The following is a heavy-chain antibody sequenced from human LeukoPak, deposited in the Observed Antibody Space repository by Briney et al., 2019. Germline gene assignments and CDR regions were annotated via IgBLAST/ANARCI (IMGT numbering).Heavy chain of an antibody. D-gene: IGHD1-1*01. V-gene: IGHV4-39*01. J-gene: IGHJ4*02. CDR1: GGSISSSYFY. CDR2: IYYSGST. Sequence: SETLSLTCTVSGGSISSSYFYWGWIRQPPGKGLEWIGSIYYSGSTYYHPSLKSRVTISVDTSKTQFSLKLSSVTAADTAVYYCARALAGRPYYFDYWGQGTLVTVSS. CDR3: ARALAGRPYYFDY.